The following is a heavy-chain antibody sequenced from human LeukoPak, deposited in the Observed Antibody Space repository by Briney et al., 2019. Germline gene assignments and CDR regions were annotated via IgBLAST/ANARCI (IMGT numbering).Heavy chain of an antibody. CDR1: GYSISSGYY. D-gene: IGHD5-18*01. CDR3: ASHSNTAIVITD. Sequence: SETLSLTCTVSGYSISSGYYWGWIRQPPGKGLEWIGNIYHSGSTYYNPSLKSRVTISVDTSKNQFSLKLSSVTAADTAVYYCASHSNTAIVITDWGQGTLVTVSS. J-gene: IGHJ4*02. CDR2: IYHSGST. V-gene: IGHV4-38-2*02.